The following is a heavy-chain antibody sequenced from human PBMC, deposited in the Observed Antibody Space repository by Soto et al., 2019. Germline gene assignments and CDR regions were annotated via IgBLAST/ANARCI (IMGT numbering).Heavy chain of an antibody. CDR1: GFTFSSYW. Sequence: GGSLRLSCAASGFTFSSYWMSWVRQAPGKGLEWVANIKQDGSEKYYVDSVKGRFTISRDNAKNSLYLQMNSLRAEDTAVYYCARLPQTPSYFDWLLTDYWGQGTLVTVSS. J-gene: IGHJ4*02. CDR2: IKQDGSEK. D-gene: IGHD3-9*01. CDR3: ARLPQTPSYFDWLLTDY. V-gene: IGHV3-7*01.